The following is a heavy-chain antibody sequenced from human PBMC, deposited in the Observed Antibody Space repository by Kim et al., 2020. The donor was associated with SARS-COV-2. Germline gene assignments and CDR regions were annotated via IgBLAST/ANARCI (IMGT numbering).Heavy chain of an antibody. CDR1: GFTFGSHE. Sequence: GGSLRLSCAASGFTFGSHEINWVRQAPGKGLEWISYISADGSGLFYADSVRGRFTISRDNAKNSLFLQMNSLRAEDTAVYYCVRDSGTGVDFAHHHFDCWGQGTLVTVSS. CDR3: VRDSGTGVDFAHHHFDC. CDR2: ISADGSGL. J-gene: IGHJ4*02. V-gene: IGHV3-48*03. D-gene: IGHD2-8*02.